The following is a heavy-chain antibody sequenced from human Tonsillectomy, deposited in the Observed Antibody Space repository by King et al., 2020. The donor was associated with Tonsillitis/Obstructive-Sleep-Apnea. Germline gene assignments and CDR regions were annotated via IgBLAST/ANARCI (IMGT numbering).Heavy chain of an antibody. V-gene: IGHV1-69*10. J-gene: IGHJ6*02. Sequence: QLVQSGAEVKKPGSSVKVSCKASGDTFNRYAISWVRQAPGQGLEWMGAIIPILAIRNYAQKFQGRVTITADKSTSTAYMELSSLRSEDTAVYFCAREVYSDYNWFGMDVWGQGTTVTVSS. CDR1: GDTFNRYA. CDR2: IIPILAIR. D-gene: IGHD4-11*01. CDR3: AREVYSDYNWFGMDV.